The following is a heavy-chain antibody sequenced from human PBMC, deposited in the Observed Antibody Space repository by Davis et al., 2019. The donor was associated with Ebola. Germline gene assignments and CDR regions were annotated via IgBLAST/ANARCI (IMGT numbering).Heavy chain of an antibody. V-gene: IGHV4-34*01. CDR1: GGSFSGYY. J-gene: IGHJ4*02. CDR2: INHSGIT. Sequence: MPSETLSLTCAVYGGSFSGYYWSWIRQPPGKGLEWIGEINHSGITNYNPSLKSRVTISVDTSKNQFSLKLSSVTAADTAVYYCARRVGGFFDYWGQGTLVTVSS. D-gene: IGHD3-16*01. CDR3: ARRVGGFFDY.